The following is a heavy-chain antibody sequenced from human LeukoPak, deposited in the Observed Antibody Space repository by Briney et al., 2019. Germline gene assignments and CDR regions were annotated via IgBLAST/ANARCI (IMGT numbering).Heavy chain of an antibody. CDR2: INAGNGNT. CDR1: GYTFTSYA. J-gene: IGHJ6*02. D-gene: IGHD6-19*01. CDR3: ASGIAVAGNYYYGMDV. Sequence: ASVKVSCKASGYTFTSYAMHWVRQAPGQRLEWMGWINAGNGNTKYSQKFQGRVTITRDTSASTAYMELSSLRSEGTAVYYCASGIAVAGNYYYGMDVWGQGTTVTVSS. V-gene: IGHV1-3*01.